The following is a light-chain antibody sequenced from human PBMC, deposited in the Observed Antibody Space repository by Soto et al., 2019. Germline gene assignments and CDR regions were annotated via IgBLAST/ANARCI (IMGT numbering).Light chain of an antibody. CDR1: SSDVGGYNF. V-gene: IGLV2-14*01. J-gene: IGLJ1*01. CDR2: DGN. Sequence: QSALTQPASVSGSPGQSITISCTGTSSDVGGYNFVSWYQQHPGKAPKLMIYDGNNRPSGVSNRFSGSKSGSTASLTISGLPADDAADYYCCSSTSSSAYVFGTGTKLTVL. CDR3: CSSTSSSAYV.